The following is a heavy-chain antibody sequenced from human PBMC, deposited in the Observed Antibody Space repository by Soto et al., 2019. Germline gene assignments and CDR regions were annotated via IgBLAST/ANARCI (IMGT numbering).Heavy chain of an antibody. V-gene: IGHV4-31*03. Sequence: KPSETLSLTCTVSGGSISSGGYYWSWIRQHPGKGLEWIGYIYYSGSTYYNPSLKSRVTISVDTSKNQFSLKLSSVTAADTAVYYCARSPGRNPYDFWSGYYPAFPGLYGMDVWGQGTTVTVSS. CDR2: IYYSGST. J-gene: IGHJ6*02. CDR1: GGSISSGGYY. D-gene: IGHD3-3*01. CDR3: ARSPGRNPYDFWSGYYPAFPGLYGMDV.